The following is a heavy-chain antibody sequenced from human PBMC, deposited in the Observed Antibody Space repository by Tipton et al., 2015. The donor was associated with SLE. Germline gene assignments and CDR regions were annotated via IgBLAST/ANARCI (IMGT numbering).Heavy chain of an antibody. V-gene: IGHV1-18*01. J-gene: IGHJ6*02. CDR3: ARGYDSGYDYCYYGMDV. D-gene: IGHD5-12*01. Sequence: QSGAEVKKPGASVKVSCKASGYTFTSYGISWVRQAPGQGLEWMGWISAYNGNTKYAQNLQGRVTMITDTSTGTAYMEVRSLRSDDTAVYYCARGYDSGYDYCYYGMDVWGQGTTVTVSS. CDR1: GYTFTSYG. CDR2: ISAYNGNT.